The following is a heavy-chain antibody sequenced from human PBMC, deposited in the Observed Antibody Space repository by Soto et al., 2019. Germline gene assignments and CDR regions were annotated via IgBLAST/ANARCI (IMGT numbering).Heavy chain of an antibody. CDR2: IHYRGDT. CDR3: ASLQVPGNFDY. CDR1: GGSISTSNYY. J-gene: IGHJ4*02. D-gene: IGHD6-13*01. V-gene: IGHV4-39*01. Sequence: SETLSLTCTVSGGSISTSNYYWAWVRQAPGKGLEWIANIHYRGDTYSHPSLRSRLTVSVDTSKNQFSLKLSSLTAADTAIHFCASLQVPGNFDYWGQGTLVTVSS.